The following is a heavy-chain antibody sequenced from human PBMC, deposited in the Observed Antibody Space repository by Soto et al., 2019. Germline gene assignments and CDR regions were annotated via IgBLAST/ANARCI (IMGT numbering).Heavy chain of an antibody. V-gene: IGHV3-20*01. CDR3: ARGVVPAASSPMDV. CDR2: INWNGGST. J-gene: IGHJ6*03. Sequence: GGSLRLSCAASGFTFDDYGMSWVRQAPGKGLEWVSGINWNGGSTGYVDSVKGRFTISRDNAKNSLYLQMNSLRAEDTALYHCARGVVPAASSPMDVWGKGTTVTVSS. D-gene: IGHD2-2*01. CDR1: GFTFDDYG.